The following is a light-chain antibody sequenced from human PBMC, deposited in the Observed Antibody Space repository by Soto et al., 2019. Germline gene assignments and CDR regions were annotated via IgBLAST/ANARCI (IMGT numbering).Light chain of an antibody. V-gene: IGLV2-8*01. CDR1: SSDVGGYNY. Sequence: QSALTQPPSASGSPGQSVTISCTRTSSDVGGYNYVSWYQQHPGKAPKVMIYEVSKRPSGVPDRFSGSKSGNTASLTVSGLQAEDEADYYCSSYAGKNNWVFGGGTKVTVL. CDR3: SSYAGKNNWV. CDR2: EVS. J-gene: IGLJ3*02.